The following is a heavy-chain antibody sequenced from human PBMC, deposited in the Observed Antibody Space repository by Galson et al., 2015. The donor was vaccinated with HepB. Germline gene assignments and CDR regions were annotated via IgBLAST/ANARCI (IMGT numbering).Heavy chain of an antibody. J-gene: IGHJ4*02. CDR2: ISSSSSYI. Sequence: SLRLSCAASGFTFSSYSMNWVRQAPGKGLEWVSSISSSSSYIYYADSVKGRFTISRDNAKNSLYLQMNSLRAEDTAVYYCARDSYYYDSSGYYPTDYWGQGTLVTVSS. D-gene: IGHD3-22*01. V-gene: IGHV3-21*01. CDR1: GFTFSSYS. CDR3: ARDSYYYDSSGYYPTDY.